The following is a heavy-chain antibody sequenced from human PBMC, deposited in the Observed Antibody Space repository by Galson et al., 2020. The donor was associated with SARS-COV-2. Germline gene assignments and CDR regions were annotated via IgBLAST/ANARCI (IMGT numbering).Heavy chain of an antibody. Sequence: KIGESLKISCKGSGYSFTSYWIGWVRQMPGKGLEWMGIIYPGDSDTRYSPSFQGQVTISADKSISTAYLQWSSLKASDTAMDYCARHGGGDYDRPYFDYWDQGTLVTFTS. CDR1: GYSFTSYW. CDR2: IYPGDSDT. V-gene: IGHV5-51*01. CDR3: ARHGGGDYDRPYFDY. D-gene: IGHD1-26*01. J-gene: IGHJ4*02.